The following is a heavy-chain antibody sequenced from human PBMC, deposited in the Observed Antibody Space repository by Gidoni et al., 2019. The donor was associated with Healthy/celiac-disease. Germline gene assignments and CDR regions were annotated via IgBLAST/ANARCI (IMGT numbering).Heavy chain of an antibody. D-gene: IGHD1-26*01. Sequence: QVQLQQWGAGLLKPSEPLSLTCAVYGGSFSGYYWSWIRHPPGKGLAWIGEINHSERTNYNPSLKSRVTISVDTSKNQFALKLSSVTAADTAVYYCSRAGQEPLDYWGQGNLVTVSS. J-gene: IGHJ4*02. CDR3: SRAGQEPLDY. CDR2: INHSERT. V-gene: IGHV4-34*01. CDR1: GGSFSGYY.